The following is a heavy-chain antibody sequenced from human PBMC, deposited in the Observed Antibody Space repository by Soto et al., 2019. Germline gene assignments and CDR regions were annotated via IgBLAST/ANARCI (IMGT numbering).Heavy chain of an antibody. V-gene: IGHV4-34*01. CDR3: ATQEVGGSYVYTFDP. D-gene: IGHD1-26*01. CDR2: INHSGSA. J-gene: IGHJ5*02. Sequence: SETLSLTCAVYGGSFSDYYWSWIRQPPGKGLEWIGEINHSGSANYNPSLKSRVTISIDTSKNQFSLKLSSVTAADTAVYYCATQEVGGSYVYTFDPWGQGTLVTVS. CDR1: GGSFSDYY.